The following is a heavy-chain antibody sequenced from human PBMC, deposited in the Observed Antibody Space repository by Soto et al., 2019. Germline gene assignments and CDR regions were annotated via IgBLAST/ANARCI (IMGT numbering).Heavy chain of an antibody. CDR3: ARGPHVGVDP. Sequence: SETLSLTCSIYSGSFSGYYWSWIRQPPGKGLEWIGRIYTSGSTNYNPSLKSRVTMSVDTSKNQFSLRLSSVTAADTAVYYCARGPHVGVDPWGQGTLVTVSS. CDR1: SGSFSGYY. J-gene: IGHJ5*02. CDR2: IYTSGST. V-gene: IGHV4-59*10. D-gene: IGHD3-10*01.